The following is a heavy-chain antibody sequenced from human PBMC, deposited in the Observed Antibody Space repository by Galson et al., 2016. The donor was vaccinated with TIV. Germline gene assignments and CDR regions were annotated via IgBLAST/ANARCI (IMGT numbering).Heavy chain of an antibody. J-gene: IGHJ6*02. Sequence: QSGAEVKKPGESLQISCKGSGYTFHSYWIAWVRQMPGKGLEWMGIIYLGDSSTTFSPSFQGQVTITADKSINTVYLQWTTLQASDSATYYCARRRHYDYWTGSSMDVWGQGTTVIVSS. D-gene: IGHD3-3*01. CDR2: IYLGDSST. CDR3: ARRRHYDYWTGSSMDV. V-gene: IGHV5-51*01. CDR1: GYTFHSYW.